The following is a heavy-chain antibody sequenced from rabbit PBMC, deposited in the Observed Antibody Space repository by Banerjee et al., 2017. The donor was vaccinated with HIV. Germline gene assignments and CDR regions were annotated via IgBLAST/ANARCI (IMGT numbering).Heavy chain of an antibody. CDR1: GFDLSSNYW. V-gene: IGHV1S45*01. CDR3: ARGGGGTGDGYGL. J-gene: IGHJ4*01. D-gene: IGHD6-1*01. Sequence: QEQLVESGGGLVQPEGSLTLTCKASGFDLSSNYWICWVHQAPGKGLEWIGCVWTGSGGTAYASWAKGRFTISKTSSTTVTLQMTSLTAADTATYSCARGGGGTGDGYGLWGQGTLVTVS. CDR2: VWTGSGGT.